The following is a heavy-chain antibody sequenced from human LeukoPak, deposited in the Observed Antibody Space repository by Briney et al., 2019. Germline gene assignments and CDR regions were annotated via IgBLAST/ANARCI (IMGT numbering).Heavy chain of an antibody. V-gene: IGHV1-2*02. CDR2: INPNSGGT. D-gene: IGHD2-2*01. CDR3: ATVVPAAMGWFDP. J-gene: IGHJ5*02. Sequence: ASVKVSCKAPGYTFTGYYMHWVRQAPGQGLEWMGWINPNSGGTNYAQKFQGRVTMTRDTSISTAYMELSRLRSDDTAVYYCATVVPAAMGWFDPWGQGTLVTVSS. CDR1: GYTFTGYY.